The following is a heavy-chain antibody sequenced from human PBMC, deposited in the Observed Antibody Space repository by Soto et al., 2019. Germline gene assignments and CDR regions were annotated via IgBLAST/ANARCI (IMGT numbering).Heavy chain of an antibody. D-gene: IGHD2-2*01. CDR3: ARDQSRIVVVPAAKDYYYGMDV. CDR2: ISSSSSYI. CDR1: GFTFSSYS. Sequence: GGSLRLSCAASGFTFSSYSMNWVRQAPGKGLEWVSSISSSSSYIYYADSVKGRFTMSRDNAKNSLYLQMNSLRAEDTAVYYCARDQSRIVVVPAAKDYYYGMDVWGQGTTVTVSS. V-gene: IGHV3-21*01. J-gene: IGHJ6*02.